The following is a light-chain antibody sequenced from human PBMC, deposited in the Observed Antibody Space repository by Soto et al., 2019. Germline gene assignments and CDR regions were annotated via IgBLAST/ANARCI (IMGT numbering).Light chain of an antibody. Sequence: QSALTQPASVSGSPGQSITISCTGTSSDVGGYKYVSWYQQHPDKAPKLIIFEVSNRPSGVPDRFSGSRSGNTASLTVSGLQAEDEADYYCSSFAGSPVVFGGGTKLTVL. CDR3: SSFAGSPVV. CDR1: SSDVGGYKY. J-gene: IGLJ2*01. CDR2: EVS. V-gene: IGLV2-8*01.